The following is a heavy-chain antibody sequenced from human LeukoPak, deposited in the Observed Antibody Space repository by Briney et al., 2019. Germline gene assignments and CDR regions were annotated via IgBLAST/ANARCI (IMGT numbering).Heavy chain of an antibody. CDR2: IYSGGST. Sequence: GGPLRLSCAASGFTVSSNYMSWVRQAPGKGLEWVSVIYSGGSTYYADSVKGRFTISRDNSKNTLYLQMNSLRAEDTAVYYCAREGLYGDYSFDYWGQGTLVTVSS. D-gene: IGHD4-17*01. CDR3: AREGLYGDYSFDY. J-gene: IGHJ4*02. CDR1: GFTVSSNY. V-gene: IGHV3-53*01.